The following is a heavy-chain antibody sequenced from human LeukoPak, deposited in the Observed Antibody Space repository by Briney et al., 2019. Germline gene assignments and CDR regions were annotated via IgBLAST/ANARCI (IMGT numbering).Heavy chain of an antibody. CDR2: ITSSGSDM. CDR1: GFAFSTYT. V-gene: IGHV3-21*01. CDR3: ARGRYYYDSSAYYYVGY. Sequence: GGSLRLSCAASGFAFSTYTMNWVRQPPGKGLEWVSSITSSGSDMYYVDSVKGRFTISRDNTKNSLYLQMNSLRAEDTAVYYCARGRYYYDSSAYYYVGYWGQGTLVTVSS. J-gene: IGHJ4*02. D-gene: IGHD3-22*01.